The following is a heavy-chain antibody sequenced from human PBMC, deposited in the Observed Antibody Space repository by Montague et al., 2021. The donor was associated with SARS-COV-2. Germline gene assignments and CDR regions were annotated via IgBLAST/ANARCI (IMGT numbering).Heavy chain of an antibody. J-gene: IGHJ6*02. Sequence: SETLSITCAVYGGSFSGYYWSWIRQPPCTGLEWIGEINHSGCTNSTKTLKNRVTISVDTSKNQLSLKLSSVTAADTAVYYCARGRTVTTIYYYYYYAMDVGCEGTEVTVSS. D-gene: IGHD4-17*01. V-gene: IGHV4-34*01. CDR2: INHSGCT. CDR3: ARGRTVTTIYYYYYYAMDV. CDR1: GGSFSGYY.